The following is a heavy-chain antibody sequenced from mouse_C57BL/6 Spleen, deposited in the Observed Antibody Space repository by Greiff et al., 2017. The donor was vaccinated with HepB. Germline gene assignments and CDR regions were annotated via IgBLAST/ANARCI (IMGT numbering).Heavy chain of an antibody. CDR2: IRLKSDNYAT. J-gene: IGHJ2*01. CDR3: TGRKAFYDGYYGDY. D-gene: IGHD2-3*01. Sequence: EVQRVESGGGLVQPGGSMKLSCVASGFTFSNYWMNWVRQSPEKGLEWVAQIRLKSDNYATHYAESVKGRFTISRDDSKSSVYLQMNNLRAEDTGIYYCTGRKAFYDGYYGDYWGQGTTLTVSS. V-gene: IGHV6-3*01. CDR1: GFTFSNYW.